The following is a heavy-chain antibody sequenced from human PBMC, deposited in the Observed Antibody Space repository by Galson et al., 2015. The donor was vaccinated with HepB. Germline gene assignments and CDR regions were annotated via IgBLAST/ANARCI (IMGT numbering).Heavy chain of an antibody. J-gene: IGHJ4*02. Sequence: SLRLSCAASGFTFSSYAMSWVRQAPGKGLEWVSAISGSGGSTYYADSVKGRFTISRDNSKNTLYLQMNSLRAEDTAVYYCAKDIVVVPAASIFDYWGQGTLVTVSS. D-gene: IGHD2-2*01. CDR3: AKDIVVVPAASIFDY. V-gene: IGHV3-23*01. CDR1: GFTFSSYA. CDR2: ISGSGGST.